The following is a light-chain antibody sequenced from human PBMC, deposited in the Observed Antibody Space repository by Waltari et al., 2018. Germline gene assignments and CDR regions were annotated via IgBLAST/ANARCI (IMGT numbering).Light chain of an antibody. CDR2: KAS. Sequence: DIQMTQSPSTLSPSVGDSVTITCRSSQSISSWLAWYQQKPGKAPKLLIYKASSLESGVPSRFSGSGSGTEFTLTISSLQPDDCATYYCQQYNNYPFTFGPGTKVDIK. V-gene: IGKV1-5*03. CDR3: QQYNNYPFT. CDR1: QSISSW. J-gene: IGKJ3*01.